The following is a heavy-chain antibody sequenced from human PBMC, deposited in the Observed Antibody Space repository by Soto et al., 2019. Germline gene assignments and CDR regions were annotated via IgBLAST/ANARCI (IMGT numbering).Heavy chain of an antibody. CDR1: GYIFTSYW. D-gene: IGHD1-7*01. J-gene: IGHJ5*02. CDR2: IDPSDSYT. CDR3: ARLTGTTGRYNWFDP. V-gene: IGHV5-10-1*01. Sequence: VESLKISCKGSGYIFTSYWISCVLQMPVKVLEWMGRIDPSDSYTNYSPSFQGHVTISADKSISTAYLQWSSLKASDTAMYYCARLTGTTGRYNWFDPWGQGSLVTVSS.